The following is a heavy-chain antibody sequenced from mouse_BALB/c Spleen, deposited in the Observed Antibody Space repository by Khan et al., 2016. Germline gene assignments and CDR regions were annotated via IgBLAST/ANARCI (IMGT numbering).Heavy chain of an antibody. V-gene: IGHV3-2*02. D-gene: IGHD2-4*01. CDR1: GYSITSDYA. CDR3: ARGYDYDNYFDY. CDR2: ISYSGST. J-gene: IGHJ2*01. Sequence: EVQLQESGPGLVKPSQSLSLTCTVTGYSITSDYAWNWIRQFPGNKLEWMGYISYSGSTSYNPSLKSRISITRDTSKNQFFLQLNSVTTEDTATYYCARGYDYDNYFDYGGQGTTLTVSS.